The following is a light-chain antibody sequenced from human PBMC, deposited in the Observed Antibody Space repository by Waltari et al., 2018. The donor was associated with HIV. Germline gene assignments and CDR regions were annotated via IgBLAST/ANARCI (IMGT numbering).Light chain of an antibody. Sequence: DIRLTQSPSSLSASVQDNVSILCRTPIDVDIYLNWYQQRSGEPPKLLISLASSIQSGVPSRFFGTGSGTDFTLGISNIQPEDFATYYCQQSFSGVLHTFGQGT. V-gene: IGKV1-39*01. CDR3: QQSFSGVLHT. J-gene: IGKJ2*01. CDR1: IDVDIY. CDR2: LAS.